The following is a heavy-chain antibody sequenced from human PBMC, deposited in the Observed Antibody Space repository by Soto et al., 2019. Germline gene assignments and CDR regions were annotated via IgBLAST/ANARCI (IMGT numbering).Heavy chain of an antibody. CDR2: ISAYNGNT. CDR3: ASGYDYRDLRWLVP. CDR1: GYTFTSYG. V-gene: IGHV1-18*01. Sequence: GASVKVSCKASGYTFTSYGISWVRQAPGQGLEWMGWISAYNGNTNYAQKLQGRVTMTTDTSTSTAYMELRSLRSDNTAVYYCASGYDYRDLRWLVPWCTAPLGTVS. J-gene: IGHJ5*02. D-gene: IGHD4-17*01.